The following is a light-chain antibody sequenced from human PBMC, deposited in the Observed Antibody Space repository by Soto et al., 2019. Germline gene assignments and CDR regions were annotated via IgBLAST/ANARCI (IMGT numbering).Light chain of an antibody. CDR3: QQYDSFPIT. CDR1: QGISSY. Sequence: IQLTQSPSSLSASVGDRVTITCRASQGISSYLAWYQQKPGKAPNLLIYAASTLQSGVPSRFSGSGSGTDCTLTISSLQPEDFATYLCQQYDSFPITFGQGTRLEIK. CDR2: AAS. J-gene: IGKJ5*01. V-gene: IGKV1-9*01.